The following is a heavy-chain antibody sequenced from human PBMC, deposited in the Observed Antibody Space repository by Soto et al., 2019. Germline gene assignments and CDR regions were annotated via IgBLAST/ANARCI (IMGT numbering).Heavy chain of an antibody. D-gene: IGHD2-2*01. CDR3: ARDIVVVPAAMADAFDI. Sequence: ASVKVSCKASGYTFTSYYMHWVRQAPGQGLEWMGIINPSGGSTSYAQKFQGRVTMTRDTSTSTVYMELSSLRSEDTAVYYCARDIVVVPAAMADAFDIGGQGTMVTVSS. V-gene: IGHV1-46*03. J-gene: IGHJ3*02. CDR2: INPSGGST. CDR1: GYTFTSYY.